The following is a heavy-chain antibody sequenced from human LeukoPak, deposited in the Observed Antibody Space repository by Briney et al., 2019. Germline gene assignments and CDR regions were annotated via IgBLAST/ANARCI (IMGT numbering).Heavy chain of an antibody. Sequence: GGSLRLSCAAFGFTVSSNYMSWVRQAPGKGLEWVSVIYSGGSTYYADSVKGRFTISRDNSKNTLYLQMNSLRAEDTAVYYCARENYDSSGYRIDYWGQGTLVTVSS. D-gene: IGHD3-22*01. CDR1: GFTVSSNY. CDR2: IYSGGST. CDR3: ARENYDSSGYRIDY. V-gene: IGHV3-66*01. J-gene: IGHJ4*02.